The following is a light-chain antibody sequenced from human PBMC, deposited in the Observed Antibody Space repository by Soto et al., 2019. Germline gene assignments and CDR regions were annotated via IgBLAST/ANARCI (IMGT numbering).Light chain of an antibody. CDR1: QSISTW. J-gene: IGKJ1*01. Sequence: DIQMTQSPSTLSASVGDRVTITCRASQSISTWLAWYQQKPGKAPKLLIHDASSLEGGVPSRFSGSGSGTKFTLTISRLDPEDFAVYYCQQYGSSPSFGQGTKVDI. CDR3: QQYGSSPS. CDR2: DAS. V-gene: IGKV1-5*01.